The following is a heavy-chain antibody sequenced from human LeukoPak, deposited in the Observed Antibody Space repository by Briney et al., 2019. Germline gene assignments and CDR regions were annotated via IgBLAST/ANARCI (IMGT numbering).Heavy chain of an antibody. CDR1: GFIFRSYE. CDR3: ARADCSGGTCYQTSYYYYGMDV. V-gene: IGHV3-48*03. J-gene: IGHJ6*02. D-gene: IGHD2-15*01. CDR2: ISSSGSTI. Sequence: PGGSLRLTCAASGFIFRSYEMNWVRQAPGKGLEWVSYISSSGSTINYADSVKSRFTISRDNAKNSLYLQMNSLRAEDTAVYYCARADCSGGTCYQTSYYYYGMDVWGQGTTVTVSS.